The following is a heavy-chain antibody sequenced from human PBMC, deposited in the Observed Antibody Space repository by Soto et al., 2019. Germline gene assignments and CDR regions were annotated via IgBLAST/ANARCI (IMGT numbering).Heavy chain of an antibody. Sequence: GGSLRLSCAASGFTFSSYAMSWVRQAPGKGLEWVSAISGSGGSTYYADSVKGRFTISRDNSKNTLYLQMNSLRAEDAAVYYCAKLGYYYGSGSPNDYWGQGTLVTVSS. CDR1: GFTFSSYA. J-gene: IGHJ4*02. CDR3: AKLGYYYGSGSPNDY. CDR2: ISGSGGST. D-gene: IGHD3-10*01. V-gene: IGHV3-23*01.